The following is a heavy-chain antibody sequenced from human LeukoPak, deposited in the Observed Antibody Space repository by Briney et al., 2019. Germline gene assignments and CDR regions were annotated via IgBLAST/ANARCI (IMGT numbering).Heavy chain of an antibody. V-gene: IGHV4-34*01. D-gene: IGHD3-10*01. CDR1: GGSFSGYY. CDR3: ARGLVRGVARFDY. Sequence: PSETLSLTCAVYGGSFSGYYWSWIRQPPGKGLEWIGEINHSGSTNYNPSLKSRVTISVDTSKNQFSLKLSSVTAADPAVYYFARGLVRGVARFDYWGKGTLVTVSS. J-gene: IGHJ4*02. CDR2: INHSGST.